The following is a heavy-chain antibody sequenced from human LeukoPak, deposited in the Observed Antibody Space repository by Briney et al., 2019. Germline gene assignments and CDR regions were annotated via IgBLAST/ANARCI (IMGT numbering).Heavy chain of an antibody. Sequence: ASVKVSCXASGYTFTTYYMHWVRQAPGQGLERMGIINPSGGSTSYVQKLQSRVIITRDTSTSTVYMELNTLRSQDTAAYYSLYTKGGIQLWFDTFDIWGQGTMVTVSS. J-gene: IGHJ3*02. V-gene: IGHV1-46*04. CDR2: INPSGGST. D-gene: IGHD5-18*01. CDR3: LYTKGGIQLWFDTFDI. CDR1: GYTFTTYY.